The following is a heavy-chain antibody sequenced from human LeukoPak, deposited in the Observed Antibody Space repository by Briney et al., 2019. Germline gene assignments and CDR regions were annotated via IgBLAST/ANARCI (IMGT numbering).Heavy chain of an antibody. CDR2: IRYDGNNK. V-gene: IGHV3-30*02. CDR1: GFTFSTYG. Sequence: GGSLRLSCAASGFTFSTYGMHWVRQAPGKGLEWVAFIRYDGNNKYYADSVKGRFTISRDNSKNTLFLQMNSLRPEDTALYYCAKTGGAYCSSTGCYIDFWGQGTLVTVSS. D-gene: IGHD2-2*02. J-gene: IGHJ4*02. CDR3: AKTGGAYCSSTGCYIDF.